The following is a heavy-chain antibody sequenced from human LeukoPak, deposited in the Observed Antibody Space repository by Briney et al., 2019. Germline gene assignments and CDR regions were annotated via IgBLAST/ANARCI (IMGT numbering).Heavy chain of an antibody. CDR2: IKEDGSEK. Sequence: QAGGSLRLSCAASGFTFSTYWMSWVRQARGKGLEWVANIKEDGSEKYYVDSMKGRLTISRDNAKNSLNMQMNRLRAEDRAEYQCARDPRSKGGDWGDFDYWGQGTLVTVSS. J-gene: IGHJ4*02. D-gene: IGHD2-21*02. CDR3: ARDPRSKGGDWGDFDY. V-gene: IGHV3-7*01. CDR1: GFTFSTYW.